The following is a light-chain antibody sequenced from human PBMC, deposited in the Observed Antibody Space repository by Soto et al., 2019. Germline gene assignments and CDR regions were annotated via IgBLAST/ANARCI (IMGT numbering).Light chain of an antibody. Sequence: EIVLTQSPATLSLSPGERATLSCRASQSVSSYLAWYQQKPGQAPRLLIYDSSNRATGIPARFSGSGSGTDFTITISSLEPEDFEVYYCQQRSYWPPMYTFGQGTKLEIK. CDR2: DSS. CDR3: QQRSYWPPMYT. J-gene: IGKJ2*01. V-gene: IGKV3-11*01. CDR1: QSVSSY.